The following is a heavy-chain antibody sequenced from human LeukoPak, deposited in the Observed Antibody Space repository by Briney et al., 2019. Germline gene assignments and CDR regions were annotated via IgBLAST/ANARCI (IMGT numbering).Heavy chain of an antibody. CDR1: GFTFSNYW. J-gene: IGHJ4*02. CDR2: IKQDGSEK. CDR3: GRDKSYGDSTDY. D-gene: IGHD4-17*01. Sequence: PGGSLRLSCAASGFTFSNYWMSWARQAPGKGLEWVANIKQDGSEKYYVDSVKGRFTISRDNAKKSLHLQMNSLRAEDTAVYYCGRDKSYGDSTDYWGQGTLVTVSS. V-gene: IGHV3-7*01.